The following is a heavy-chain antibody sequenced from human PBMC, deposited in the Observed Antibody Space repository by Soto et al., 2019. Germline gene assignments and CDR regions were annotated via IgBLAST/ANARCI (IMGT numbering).Heavy chain of an antibody. J-gene: IGHJ5*02. Sequence: GGSLRLSCAASGFTFSSYSMNWVRQAPGKGLEWVSYISSSSSTIYYADSVKGRFTTSRDNAKNSLYLQMNSLRAEDTAVYYCARDRHNKYYDILTGSWGQGTLVTVSS. D-gene: IGHD3-9*01. CDR3: ARDRHNKYYDILTGS. V-gene: IGHV3-48*01. CDR2: ISSSSSTI. CDR1: GFTFSSYS.